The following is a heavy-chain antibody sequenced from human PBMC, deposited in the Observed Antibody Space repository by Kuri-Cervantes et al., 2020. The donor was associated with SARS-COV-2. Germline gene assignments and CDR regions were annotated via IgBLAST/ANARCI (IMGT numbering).Heavy chain of an antibody. Sequence: GGSLRLSCAASGFTFSNYDIHWVRQVPGKGLEWVSAITAAGAEFHAGSVRGRFTVSRENAKTSVYLQMNSLTADDTAVYYCAKEGIASYDPLDVWGLGTMVTVSS. D-gene: IGHD6-13*01. CDR1: GFTFSNYD. V-gene: IGHV3-13*01. J-gene: IGHJ3*01. CDR2: ITAAGAE. CDR3: AKEGIASYDPLDV.